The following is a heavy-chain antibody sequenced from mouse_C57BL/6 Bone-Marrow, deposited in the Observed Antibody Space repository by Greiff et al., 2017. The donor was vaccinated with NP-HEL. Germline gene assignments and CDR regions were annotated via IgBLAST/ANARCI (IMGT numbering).Heavy chain of an antibody. CDR2: LNPSSGYT. D-gene: IGHD1-1*01. CDR1: GYTFTSYT. J-gene: IGHJ2*01. CDR3: ARGPYYGSSYYFDY. V-gene: IGHV1-4*01. Sequence: QVQLQQSGAELARPGASVKMSCKASGYTFTSYTMHWVKQRPGQGLEWIGYLNPSSGYTKYNQKFKDKATLTADKSSSTAYMQLSSLTSEDSAVYYCARGPYYGSSYYFDYWGQGTTLTVSS.